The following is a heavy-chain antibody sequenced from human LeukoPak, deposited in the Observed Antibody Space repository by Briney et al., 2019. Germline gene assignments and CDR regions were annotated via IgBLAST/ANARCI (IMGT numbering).Heavy chain of an antibody. D-gene: IGHD3-10*01. J-gene: IGHJ4*02. V-gene: IGHV4-39*01. CDR1: GGSISSSSYY. CDR3: ARRGRRRTMVRGVIIYYFDY. Sequence: SETLSLTCTVSGGSISSSSYYWGWIRQPPGKGLEWIGSIYYSGSTYYNPSLKSRVTISVDTSKNQFSLKLSSVTAADTAVYYCARRGRRRTMVRGVIIYYFDYWGQGTLVTVSS. CDR2: IYYSGST.